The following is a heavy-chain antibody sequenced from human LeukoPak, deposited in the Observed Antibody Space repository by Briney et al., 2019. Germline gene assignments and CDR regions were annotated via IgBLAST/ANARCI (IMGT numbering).Heavy chain of an antibody. D-gene: IGHD1-26*01. J-gene: IGHJ5*02. Sequence: PGGSLRLSCAASGFTFSNAWMSWVSQAPGKGLEWVGRIKSKTDGGTTDYAAPVKGRFTISRDDSKNTLYLQMNSLKTENTAVYYCTTDVYRIVGATSATAWGQGTLVTVSS. CDR2: IKSKTDGGTT. V-gene: IGHV3-15*01. CDR3: TTDVYRIVGATSATA. CDR1: GFTFSNAW.